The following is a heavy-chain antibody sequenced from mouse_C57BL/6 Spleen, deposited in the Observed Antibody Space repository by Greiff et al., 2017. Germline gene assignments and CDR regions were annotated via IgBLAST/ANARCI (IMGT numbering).Heavy chain of an antibody. CDR3: ARGGFSWFAY. J-gene: IGHJ3*01. CDR2: ISSGSSTI. CDR1: GFTFSDYG. Sequence: EVMLVESGGGLVKPGGSLKLSCAASGFTFSDYGMHWVRQAPETGLEWVAYISSGSSTISSADTVKGRFTISRDNAKNTLFLQMTSLRSEDTAMYDCARGGFSWFAYWGQGTLVTVSA. V-gene: IGHV5-17*01.